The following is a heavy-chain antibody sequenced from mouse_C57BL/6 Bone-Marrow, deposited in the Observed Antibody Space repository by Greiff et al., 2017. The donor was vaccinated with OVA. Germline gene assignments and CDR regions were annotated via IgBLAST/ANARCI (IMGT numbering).Heavy chain of an antibody. Sequence: QVQLQQPGAELVMPGASVKLSCKASGYTFTSYWMHWVKQRPGQGLEWIGEIDPSDSYTNYNQKLKGKSTLTVDKSSSTAYMQLSSLTSEDSAVYYCARGDIYYGNYLYYYAMDYWGQGTSITVSS. D-gene: IGHD2-1*01. CDR1: GYTFTSYW. CDR3: ARGDIYYGNYLYYYAMDY. J-gene: IGHJ4*01. CDR2: IDPSDSYT. V-gene: IGHV1-69*01.